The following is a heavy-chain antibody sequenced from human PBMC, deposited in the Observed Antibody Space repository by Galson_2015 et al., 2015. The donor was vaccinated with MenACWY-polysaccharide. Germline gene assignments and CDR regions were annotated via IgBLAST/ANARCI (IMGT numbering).Heavy chain of an antibody. CDR1: GFTVNTR. CDR2: IYGRGNT. D-gene: IGHD1-14*01. V-gene: IGHV3-53*01. CDR3: ASRTRFRTGSGPEDF. J-gene: IGHJ4*02. Sequence: SLRLSCAASGFTVNTRLSWFRQAPGKGLEWVSVIYGRGNTYYADSVKGRFTISRDNSKNTLYLQMNSLGAEDTAMYYCASRTRFRTGSGPEDFWGQGTLVAVSS.